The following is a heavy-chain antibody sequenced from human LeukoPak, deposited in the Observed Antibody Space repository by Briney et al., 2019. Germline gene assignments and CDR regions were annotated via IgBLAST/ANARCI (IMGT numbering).Heavy chain of an antibody. Sequence: ASVKVSCKASGYTFTGYYMHWVRQAPGQGLEWMGWINPNSGGTNYAQKSQGRVTMTRDTSISTAYMELSRLRSDDTAVYYCASHIIGYCSSTSCYELDYWGQGTLVTVSS. D-gene: IGHD2-2*01. V-gene: IGHV1-2*02. CDR2: INPNSGGT. CDR1: GYTFTGYY. CDR3: ASHIIGYCSSTSCYELDY. J-gene: IGHJ4*02.